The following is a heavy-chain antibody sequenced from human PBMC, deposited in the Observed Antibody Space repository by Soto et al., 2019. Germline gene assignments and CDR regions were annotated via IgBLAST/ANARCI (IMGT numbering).Heavy chain of an antibody. CDR2: INHSGST. CDR1: GGSVSGYY. CDR3: ASGEGLDLGPFDY. J-gene: IGHJ4*02. V-gene: IGHV4-34*01. Sequence: SETLSLTCAVYGGSVSGYYWSWIRQSPGKGLEWIGEINHSGSTNYNPSLKSRVTISVDTSKNQFSLKLNSVTAADTAVYYCASGEGLDLGPFDYWGQGTLVTVSS.